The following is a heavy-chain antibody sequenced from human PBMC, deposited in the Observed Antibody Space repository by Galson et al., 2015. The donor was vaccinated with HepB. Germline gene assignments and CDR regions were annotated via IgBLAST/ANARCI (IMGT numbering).Heavy chain of an antibody. CDR2: ISGSGGST. Sequence: SLRLSCAASGFTFTNYALSWVRQAPGKGLEWVSSISGSGGSTYYTDFAKDKFIISRDNSKATLFLQMNSLRVEDTAVYYCAKERTPSYPSCLDSWGQGTLVTVSS. J-gene: IGHJ4*02. D-gene: IGHD3-16*01. V-gene: IGHV3-23*01. CDR3: AKERTPSYPSCLDS. CDR1: GFTFTNYA.